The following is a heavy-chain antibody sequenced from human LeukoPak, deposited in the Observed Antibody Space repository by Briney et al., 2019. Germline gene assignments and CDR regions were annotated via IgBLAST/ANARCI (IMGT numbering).Heavy chain of an antibody. J-gene: IGHJ4*02. D-gene: IGHD6-6*01. V-gene: IGHV4-34*01. CDR3: AKDLSSSQG. Sequence: KPSETLSLTCAVYGGSFSGYYWSWIRQPPGKGLEWIGEINHSGSTNYNPSLKSRVTISVDTSKNQFSLKLSSVTAADTAVYYCAKDLSSSQGWGQGTLVTVSS. CDR1: GGSFSGYY. CDR2: INHSGST.